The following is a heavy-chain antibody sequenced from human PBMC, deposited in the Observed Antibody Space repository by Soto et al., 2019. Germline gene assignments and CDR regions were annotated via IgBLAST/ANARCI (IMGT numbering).Heavy chain of an antibody. CDR1: GFTFSSYS. D-gene: IGHD5-12*01. CDR3: ARTLGGYDDYYYYGMDV. V-gene: IGHV3-21*01. CDR2: ISSSSSYI. Sequence: GGSLRLSCASSGFTFSSYSMNWVRQAPGKGLEWVSSISSSSSYIYYADSVKGRFTISRDNAKNSLYLQMNSLRAEDTAVYYCARTLGGYDDYYYYGMDVWGQGTTVTVSS. J-gene: IGHJ6*02.